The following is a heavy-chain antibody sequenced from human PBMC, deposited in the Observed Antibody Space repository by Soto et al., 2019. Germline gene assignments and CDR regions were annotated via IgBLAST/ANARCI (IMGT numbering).Heavy chain of an antibody. Sequence: PSEPLSLTCTVDVASITGFYWRWLRLSARKGLEWIGRIYATGTTEYNPSLKSRVMMSVDTSKKQFSLKLRSVTAADTAVYYCVRDGTKTLRDWFAPWGQGMSVTV. V-gene: IGHV4-4*07. CDR3: VRDGTKTLRDWFAP. CDR1: VASITGFY. D-gene: IGHD1-1*01. J-gene: IGHJ5*02. CDR2: IYATGTT.